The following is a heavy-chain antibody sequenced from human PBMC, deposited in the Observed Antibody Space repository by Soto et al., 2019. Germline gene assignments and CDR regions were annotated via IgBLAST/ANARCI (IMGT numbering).Heavy chain of an antibody. J-gene: IGHJ4*02. CDR3: AKEPYDSTGFYYSFHH. CDR2: ISSDGSDK. CDR1: GFTFISYG. D-gene: IGHD3-22*01. V-gene: IGHV3-30*18. Sequence: QVQLVESGGGVVRPGRSLRLSCPASGFTFISYGMHWVRQAPGKGLEWVAVISSDGSDKNYADSVKGRFSISRDNSRNTLFLQMNSLRPEDTAVFYCAKEPYDSTGFYYSFHHWGQGTLVTVSS.